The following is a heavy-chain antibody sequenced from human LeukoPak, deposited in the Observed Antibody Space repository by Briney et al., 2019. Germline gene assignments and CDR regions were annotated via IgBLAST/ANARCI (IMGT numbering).Heavy chain of an antibody. CDR1: GGSFSDYP. CDR3: VRPDSIFGVPAAFDA. V-gene: IGHV1-69*13. J-gene: IGHJ3*01. Sequence: GASVKVSCKASGGSFSDYPINWVRQAPGQGLEWLGGIIPKYSASNYAQAFQGRVTITADESTNTVYMEMSGLRPDDTAVYYCVRPDSIFGVPAAFDAWGQGTLVAVSS. CDR2: IIPKYSAS. D-gene: IGHD3-3*02.